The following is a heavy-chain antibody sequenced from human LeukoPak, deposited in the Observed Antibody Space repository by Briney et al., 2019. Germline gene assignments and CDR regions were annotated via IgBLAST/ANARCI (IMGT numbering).Heavy chain of an antibody. CDR3: ADGEGRPLNY. D-gene: IGHD3-3*01. CDR2: IKEDGSEK. Sequence: GGSLRLSCAASGFTFSTYSMNWVRQAPGKGLEWVANIKEDGSEKYYVDSVKGRFAISRDNAKNSLYLQMNSLRAEDTAVYYCADGEGRPLNYWGRGILVTVSS. V-gene: IGHV3-7*01. CDR1: GFTFSTYS. J-gene: IGHJ4*02.